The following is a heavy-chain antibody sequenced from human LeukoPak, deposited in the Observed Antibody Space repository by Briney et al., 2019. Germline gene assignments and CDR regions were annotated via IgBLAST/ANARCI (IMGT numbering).Heavy chain of an antibody. Sequence: GGSLRLSCAASGFTFSNYAMSWVRQAPGKGLEWVSAISGSGGGTYYADSVKGRFTISRDNAKNTQYLQMNSLRAEDTAVYYCTREGDYGGINFDYWGQGTLVTVSS. CDR1: GFTFSNYA. CDR2: ISGSGGGT. V-gene: IGHV3-23*01. D-gene: IGHD4-23*01. CDR3: TREGDYGGINFDY. J-gene: IGHJ4*02.